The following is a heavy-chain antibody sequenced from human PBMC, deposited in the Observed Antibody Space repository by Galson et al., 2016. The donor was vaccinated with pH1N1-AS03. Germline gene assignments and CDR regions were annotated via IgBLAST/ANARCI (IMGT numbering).Heavy chain of an antibody. V-gene: IGHV4-30-2*06. J-gene: IGHJ1*01. CDR3: ARGPPFSP. CDR2: IYSSGVT. CDR1: GDSIKSDTHS. Sequence: TLSLTCAVSGDSIKSDTHSWNWIRQSPGKGLEWLGYIYSSGVTESSPSLRSRVSITIDTSKNEFSLKMTSVTAADTAVYYCARGPPFSPWGQGTLVTVSS.